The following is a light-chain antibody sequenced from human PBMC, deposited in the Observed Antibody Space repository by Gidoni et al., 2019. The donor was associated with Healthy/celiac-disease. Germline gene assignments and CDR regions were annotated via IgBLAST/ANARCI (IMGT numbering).Light chain of an antibody. CDR1: QSISSY. J-gene: IGKJ1*01. CDR2: AAS. CDR3: QQSYSTPTWT. Sequence: DIQMTQSPSTQSPITCRASQSISSYLNWYQQKPGKAPKLLIYAASSLQSGVPSRFSGSGSGTDFTLTISSLQPEDFATYYCQQSYSTPTWTFGQGTKVEIK. V-gene: IGKV1-39*01.